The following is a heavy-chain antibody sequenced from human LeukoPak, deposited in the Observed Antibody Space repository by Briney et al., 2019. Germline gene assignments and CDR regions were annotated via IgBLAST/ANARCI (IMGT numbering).Heavy chain of an antibody. CDR1: GGSISSHY. Sequence: SETLSLTCTVSGGSISSHYWSWIRQPPGKGLEWMGYIYYSGSTNYNPSLKSRVTISVDTSKNQFSLKLSSVTAADTAVYYCARTGGVGYYYYMDVWGKGTTVTVSS. J-gene: IGHJ6*03. CDR2: IYYSGST. V-gene: IGHV4-59*11. CDR3: ARTGGVGYYYYMDV. D-gene: IGHD7-27*01.